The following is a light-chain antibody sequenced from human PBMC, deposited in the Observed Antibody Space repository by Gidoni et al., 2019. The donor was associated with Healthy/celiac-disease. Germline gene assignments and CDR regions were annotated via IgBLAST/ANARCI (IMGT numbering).Light chain of an antibody. J-gene: IGLJ3*02. Sequence: QSALTQPASVSGSPGPSITISCTGTSSDVGGYNYVSWFQQHPGKAPKVMIYEVSNRPSGVPDRFSGCKSGNTASLTISGLQAEDEADYYCSSYTTSNTWVFGGGTKLTVL. CDR3: SSYTTSNTWV. CDR1: SSDVGGYNY. CDR2: EVS. V-gene: IGLV2-14*01.